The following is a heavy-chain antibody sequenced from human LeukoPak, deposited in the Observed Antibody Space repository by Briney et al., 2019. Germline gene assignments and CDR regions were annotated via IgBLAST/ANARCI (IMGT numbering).Heavy chain of an antibody. CDR2: IVVGSGNT. J-gene: IGHJ4*02. CDR3: AADRDSGSYPHFDY. V-gene: IGHV1-58*01. D-gene: IGHD1-26*01. Sequence: VASVKVSCKASGFTFTSSAVQWVRQARGQRLEWIGWIVVGSGNTNYAQKFQERVTITRDMSTSTAYMELSSLRSEDTAVYYCAADRDSGSYPHFDYWGQGTLVTVSS. CDR1: GFTFTSSA.